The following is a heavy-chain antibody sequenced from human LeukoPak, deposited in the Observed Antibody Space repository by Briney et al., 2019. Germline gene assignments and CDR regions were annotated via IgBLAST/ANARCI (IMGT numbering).Heavy chain of an antibody. D-gene: IGHD1-1*01. CDR1: GGSISSSSYY. Sequence: SETLSLTCTVSGGSISSSSYYWGWIRQPPGKGLEWIGGIYYSGSTYYNPSLKSRVIISVDTSKNQFSLKLSSVTAADTAVYYCARQLERRTYMDVWGKGTTVTVSS. V-gene: IGHV4-39*01. J-gene: IGHJ6*03. CDR3: ARQLERRTYMDV. CDR2: IYYSGST.